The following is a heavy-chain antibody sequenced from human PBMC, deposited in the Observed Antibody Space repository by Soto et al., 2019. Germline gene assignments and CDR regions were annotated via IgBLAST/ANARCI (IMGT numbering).Heavy chain of an antibody. CDR3: ARSGRSGYYYYYGMDV. J-gene: IGHJ6*02. CDR2: IYESGSI. V-gene: IGHV4-59*02. D-gene: IGHD3-22*01. CDR1: VDAVRGYY. Sequence: SEPLSLPCTVSVDAVRGYYWSWIRQPPGKGLEWIGYIYESGSINYKPSLKSRVTMSIDTSKNQFSLKLISVTAADTAVYYCARSGRSGYYYYYGMDVWGQGTTVTVSS.